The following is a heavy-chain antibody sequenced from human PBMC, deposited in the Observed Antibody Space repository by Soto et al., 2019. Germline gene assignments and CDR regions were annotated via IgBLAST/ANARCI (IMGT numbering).Heavy chain of an antibody. J-gene: IGHJ4*02. CDR1: GGSISSYY. CDR2: IYYSGST. CDR3: AGGLDYGDYVFAY. Sequence: PSEILSLTCTVSGGSISSYYWSWIRQPPGKGLEWIGYIYYSGSTNYNPSLKSRVTISVDTSKNQFSLKLSSVTAADTAVYYCAGGLDYGDYVFAYWVQGSPVPVS. V-gene: IGHV4-59*01. D-gene: IGHD4-17*01.